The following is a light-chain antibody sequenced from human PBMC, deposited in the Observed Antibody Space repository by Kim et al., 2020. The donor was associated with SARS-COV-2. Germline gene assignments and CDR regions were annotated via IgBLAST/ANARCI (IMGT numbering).Light chain of an antibody. CDR3: QQYDDWLLIS. CDR1: KSVGSN. V-gene: IGKV3-15*01. J-gene: IGKJ5*01. CDR2: GAS. Sequence: SPGERATVSCRASKSVGSNLAWYQQRPGPAPRLLIYGASNRATGIPARFSGSGSGTEFTLTISSLQSEDFAVYYCQQYDDWLLISFGQGTRLEIK.